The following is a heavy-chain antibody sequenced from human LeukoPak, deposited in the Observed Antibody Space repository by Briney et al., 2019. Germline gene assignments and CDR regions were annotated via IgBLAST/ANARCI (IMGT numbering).Heavy chain of an antibody. CDR3: ARDPMGGVSDY. CDR1: GYTFTSYA. D-gene: IGHD3-16*01. V-gene: IGHV1-69*05. J-gene: IGHJ4*02. Sequence: ASVKVSCKASGYTFTSYAMNWVRQAPGQGLEWMGGIIPIFGTANYAQKFQGRVTITTDESTSTAYMELSSLRSDDTAVYYCARDPMGGVSDYWGQGTLVTVSS. CDR2: IIPIFGTA.